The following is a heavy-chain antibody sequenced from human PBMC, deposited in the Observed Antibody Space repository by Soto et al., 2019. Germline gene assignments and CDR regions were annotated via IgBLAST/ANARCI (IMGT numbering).Heavy chain of an antibody. J-gene: IGHJ4*02. CDR2: ISSNGGST. Sequence: EVQLVESGGGLVQPGVSLRLSCAASEFTFSSYAMHWVRQAPGKGLEYVSAISSNGGSTYYANSLKGRFTISRDNSKNSLYLQMGRLRAEDMAVYYCARDYSSGWYSYYFDYWGQGTLVTVSS. CDR1: EFTFSSYA. CDR3: ARDYSSGWYSYYFDY. V-gene: IGHV3-64*01. D-gene: IGHD6-19*01.